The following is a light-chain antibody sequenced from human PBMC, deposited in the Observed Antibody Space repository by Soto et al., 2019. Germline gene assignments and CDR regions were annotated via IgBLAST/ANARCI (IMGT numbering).Light chain of an antibody. CDR3: QQYNTLYRT. CDR2: HSS. Sequence: IVMTQSPGTLSLSPGDRATLSCRASQRITSHLAWYQQKPGQAPRLLIYHSSTRATGIPTRFSGSGSGTDFTLTNSSLQSEDFGVYYCQQYNTLYRTCGQGTKVDFK. CDR1: QRITSH. V-gene: IGKV3-15*01. J-gene: IGKJ1*01.